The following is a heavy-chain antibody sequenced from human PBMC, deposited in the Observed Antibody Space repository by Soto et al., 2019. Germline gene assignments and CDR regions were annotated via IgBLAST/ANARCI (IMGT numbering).Heavy chain of an antibody. J-gene: IGHJ6*02. Sequence: PGGSLRLSCAASGFTFSSYAMSWVRRAPGKGLEWVSAISGSGGSTYYADSVKGRFTISRDNSKNTLYLQMNSLRAEDTAVYYCALEPGYDTTYYYYGMDVWGQGTTVTVSS. CDR1: GFTFSSYA. D-gene: IGHD3-22*01. CDR2: ISGSGGST. V-gene: IGHV3-23*01. CDR3: ALEPGYDTTYYYYGMDV.